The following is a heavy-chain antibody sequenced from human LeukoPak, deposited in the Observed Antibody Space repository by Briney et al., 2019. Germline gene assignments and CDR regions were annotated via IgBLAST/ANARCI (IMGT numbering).Heavy chain of an antibody. V-gene: IGHV3-11*06. CDR2: ISSSSSYT. Sequence: GGSLRLSCAASGFTFSDYYMSWIRQAPGKGLEWVSYISSSSSYTNYADSVKGRFTISRDNAKNSLYLQMNSLRAEDTAVYYCARESPYGDYVDRYFDYWGQGTLVTASS. CDR3: ARESPYGDYVDRYFDY. D-gene: IGHD4-17*01. CDR1: GFTFSDYY. J-gene: IGHJ4*02.